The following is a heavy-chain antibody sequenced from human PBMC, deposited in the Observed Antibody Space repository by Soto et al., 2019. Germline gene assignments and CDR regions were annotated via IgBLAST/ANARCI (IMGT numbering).Heavy chain of an antibody. Sequence: EVQLLESGGGLVQPGGSLRLSCAASGFTFSSYAMSWVRQAPGKGLEWVSSITSTGDRAYYADSVKGRFTVSRDNSKNTLYPQMNSLRAEDTAVYYCAKYYMVTRSPFDYWGQGTLVTVSS. CDR3: AKYYMVTRSPFDY. D-gene: IGHD5-18*01. V-gene: IGHV3-23*01. CDR1: GFTFSSYA. CDR2: ITSTGDRA. J-gene: IGHJ4*02.